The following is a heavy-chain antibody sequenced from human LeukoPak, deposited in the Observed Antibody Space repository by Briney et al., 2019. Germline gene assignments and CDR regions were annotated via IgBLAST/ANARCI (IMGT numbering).Heavy chain of an antibody. CDR1: GGSISSGSYY. CDR2: IHTSGTT. Sequence: SETLSLTCTVSGGSISSGSYYWSWIRQPAWQGLEWIGRIHTSGTTNYNPSLKSRVTISLDTSKNQFSLKLYSVTAADTAVYYCARRDSSGYYDWFDPWGQGTLVTVSS. CDR3: ARRDSSGYYDWFDP. V-gene: IGHV4-61*02. D-gene: IGHD3-22*01. J-gene: IGHJ5*02.